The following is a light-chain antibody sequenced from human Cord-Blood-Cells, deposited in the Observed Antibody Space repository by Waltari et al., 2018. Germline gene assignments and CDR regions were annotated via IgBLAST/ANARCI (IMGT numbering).Light chain of an antibody. CDR1: SSDLGSYNL. CDR2: EVS. V-gene: IGLV2-23*02. Sequence: QSALTQPASVSGSPGQSITISCPGTSSDLGSYNLASWYQQHPGKAPKLMIYEVSKRPSGVSNRFSGSKSGNTASLTISGLQAEDEADYYCCSYAGSSTVFGGGTKLTVL. CDR3: CSYAGSSTV. J-gene: IGLJ3*02.